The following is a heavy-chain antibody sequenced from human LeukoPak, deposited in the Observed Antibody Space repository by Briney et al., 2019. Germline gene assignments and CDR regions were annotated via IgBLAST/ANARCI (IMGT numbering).Heavy chain of an antibody. D-gene: IGHD1-7*01. CDR2: ISSSSSYI. Sequence: GGSLRLSCAASGFTFSSYSMNWVRQAPGKGLEWVSSISSSSSYIYYADSVKGRFTISRDNDKSSLYLQMNSLRAEDTAVYYCAREGWNSFDYWGQGTLATVSS. J-gene: IGHJ4*02. CDR3: AREGWNSFDY. V-gene: IGHV3-21*01. CDR1: GFTFSSYS.